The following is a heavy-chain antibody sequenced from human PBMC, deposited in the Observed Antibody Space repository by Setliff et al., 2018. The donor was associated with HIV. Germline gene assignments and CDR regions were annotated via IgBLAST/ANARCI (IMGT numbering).Heavy chain of an antibody. J-gene: IGHJ5*02. Sequence: SETLSLTCSDSGVFISRSAYSWAWIRQPPGQGLEWIGSIYYSGNTYYNTSLNSRVTISVDTPNNQFSLRLTSVTAADTAVYYCAPSNIPYASWVQGTLVPVSS. CDR2: IYYSGNT. V-gene: IGHV4-39*01. CDR3: APSNIPYAS. CDR1: GVFISRSAYS. D-gene: IGHD2-2*01.